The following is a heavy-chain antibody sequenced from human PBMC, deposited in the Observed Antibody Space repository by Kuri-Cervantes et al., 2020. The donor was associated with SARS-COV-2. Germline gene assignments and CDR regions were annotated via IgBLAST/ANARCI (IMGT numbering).Heavy chain of an antibody. V-gene: IGHV3-11*01. D-gene: IGHD6-13*01. CDR2: ISSSGSTI. J-gene: IGHJ3*02. CDR1: GFTFSDYY. Sequence: GESLKISFAASGFTFSDYYMSWIRQAPGKGLEWVSYISSSGSTIYYADSVKGRFTISRDNAKNSLYLQMNSLRAEDMALYYCAKGIAAAGVGAFDIWGQGTMVTVSS. CDR3: AKGIAAAGVGAFDI.